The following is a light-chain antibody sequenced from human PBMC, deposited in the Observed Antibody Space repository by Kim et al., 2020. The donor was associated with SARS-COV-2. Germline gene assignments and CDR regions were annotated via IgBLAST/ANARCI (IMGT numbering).Light chain of an antibody. CDR1: SSDVGSYNL. Sequence: GQSITISCTGTSSDVGSYNLVSWYRQHPGKAPKLMISEVSKRPSGVSNRFSGSKSGNTASLTISGLQAEDEADYYCCSYAGSSTLLFGGGTQLTVL. CDR3: CSYAGSSTLL. CDR2: EVS. V-gene: IGLV2-23*02. J-gene: IGLJ2*01.